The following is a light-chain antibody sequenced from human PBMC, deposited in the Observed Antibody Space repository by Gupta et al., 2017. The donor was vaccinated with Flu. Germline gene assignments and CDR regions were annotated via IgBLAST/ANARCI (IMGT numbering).Light chain of an antibody. CDR2: YAS. Sequence: KYASQSSSGVPSRFSGSGSGTDFTININSVEAEDAATYYCHQSSSLPITFGQGTRLEIK. J-gene: IGKJ5*01. V-gene: IGKV6-21*01. CDR3: HQSSSLPIT.